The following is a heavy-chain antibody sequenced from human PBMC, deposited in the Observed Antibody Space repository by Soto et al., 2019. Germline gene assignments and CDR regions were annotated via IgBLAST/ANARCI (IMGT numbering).Heavy chain of an antibody. CDR1: GGSISSGDYY. V-gene: IGHV4-30-4*01. Sequence: TLSLTCTVSGGSISSGDYYWSWSRQPRGDGLEWIGDIYYSGSTYYNPSLKTRVTISVDTSKNQFSLQLSSVTAEDPAVYYCARVIEAAVEYCYRMEVWGQGTTVTLSS. CDR3: ARVIEAAVEYCYRMEV. D-gene: IGHD6-13*01. J-gene: IGHJ6*01. CDR2: IYYSGST.